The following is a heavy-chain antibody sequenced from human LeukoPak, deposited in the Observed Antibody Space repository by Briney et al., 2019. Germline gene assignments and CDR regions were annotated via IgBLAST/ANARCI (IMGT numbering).Heavy chain of an antibody. CDR3: GRDLSGWYGPDY. CDR2: ISSSGSTI. J-gene: IGHJ4*02. CDR1: GFTFSSYV. V-gene: IGHV3-48*04. Sequence: GGSLRLSCAASGFTFSSYVMNWVRQAPGKGLEWVSYISSSGSTIYYADSVKGRFTISRDNAKNSLYLQMDSLRAEDTALYYCGRDLSGWYGPDYWGQGTLVTVSS. D-gene: IGHD6-19*01.